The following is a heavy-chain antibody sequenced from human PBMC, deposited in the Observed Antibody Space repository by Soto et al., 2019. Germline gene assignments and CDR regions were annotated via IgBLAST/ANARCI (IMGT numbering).Heavy chain of an antibody. CDR2: ISGVGDRT. V-gene: IGHV3-23*01. CDR1: GFTFINYA. CDR3: ARKVWCSTSRPDGWDFDL. D-gene: IGHD2-2*01. J-gene: IGHJ2*01. Sequence: EVQLLESGGGLVQPGGSLRLSCVGSGFTFINYAMNWVRQTPGKGLECVSTISGVGDRTFDADTVKGRFTISRDNSKNTVNLQMNSLRADHTAVYYCARKVWCSTSRPDGWDFDLWGRGTLVTVSS.